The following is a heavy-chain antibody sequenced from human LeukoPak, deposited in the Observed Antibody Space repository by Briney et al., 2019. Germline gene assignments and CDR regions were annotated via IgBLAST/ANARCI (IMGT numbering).Heavy chain of an antibody. V-gene: IGHV3-21*01. CDR2: VSRSGRFI. CDR3: ARVSDAFDYFFDS. D-gene: IGHD5-12*01. Sequence: GGSLRLSCAASGFAFSTYSMNWVRQAPGKGLEWVSSVSRSGRFIFYADSVQGRFTISRDDAKDSLFLQMNSLRAEDTAVYYCARVSDAFDYFFDSWGQGTLVTVSS. J-gene: IGHJ4*02. CDR1: GFAFSTYS.